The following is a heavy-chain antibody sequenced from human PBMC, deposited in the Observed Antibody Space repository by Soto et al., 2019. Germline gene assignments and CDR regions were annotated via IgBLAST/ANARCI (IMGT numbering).Heavy chain of an antibody. CDR3: ARERIAARPGFDW. J-gene: IGHJ4*02. V-gene: IGHV4-4*07. D-gene: IGHD6-6*01. CDR2: IYTSGST. CDR1: GGSINTYY. Sequence: KPSETLSLTCTVSGGSINTYYWSWIRQPAGKRLEWIGRIYTSGSTNHTIHNPSLKSRVTMSVDTSKNQFSLKLTSVTAADTAVYYCARERIAARPGFDWWGQGTLVTVSS.